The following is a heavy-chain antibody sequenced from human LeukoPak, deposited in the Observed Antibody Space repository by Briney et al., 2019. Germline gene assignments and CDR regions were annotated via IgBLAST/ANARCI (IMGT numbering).Heavy chain of an antibody. CDR1: GFTFSSYA. J-gene: IGHJ4*02. V-gene: IGHV3-23*01. D-gene: IGHD1-26*01. Sequence: GGSLRLSCAASGFTFSSYAMSWVRQAPGKGLEWVSAISGSGGSTYYADSVKGRFTISRDNSKNTLYLQMNSLRAEDTAVYYWAKVKADGEWELVGYFDYWGQGTLVTVSS. CDR3: AKVKADGEWELVGYFDY. CDR2: ISGSGGST.